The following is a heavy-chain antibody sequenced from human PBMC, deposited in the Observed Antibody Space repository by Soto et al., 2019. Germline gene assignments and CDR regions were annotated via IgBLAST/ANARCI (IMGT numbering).Heavy chain of an antibody. V-gene: IGHV4-31*03. Sequence: SETLSLTCTVSGDSISSGGYYWSWIRQHPGKGLEWIGYSYYSGSAYYNPSLRSRVSISVDTSKNQFSLKLSSVTAADTAMFYCARLLGYSFGHQEFFDYWGQGTPVTVSS. D-gene: IGHD5-18*01. CDR1: GDSISSGGYY. CDR3: ARLLGYSFGHQEFFDY. CDR2: SYYSGSA. J-gene: IGHJ4*02.